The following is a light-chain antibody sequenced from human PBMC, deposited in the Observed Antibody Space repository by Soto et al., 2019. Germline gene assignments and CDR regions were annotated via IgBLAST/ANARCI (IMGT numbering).Light chain of an antibody. Sequence: IVLTQSPATLSLSPGARVTLSCRASQNIYSNIAWYQQRPGQAPRLLIYRASTRATGVPARLSGSGSGTDFTLTISSLQSEDFTVYSCLQYHNLWAFGQGTKVDIK. CDR1: QNIYSN. V-gene: IGKV3-15*01. CDR2: RAS. J-gene: IGKJ1*01. CDR3: LQYHNLWA.